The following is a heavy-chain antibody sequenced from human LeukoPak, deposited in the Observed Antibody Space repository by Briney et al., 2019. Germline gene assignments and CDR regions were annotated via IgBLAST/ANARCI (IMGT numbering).Heavy chain of an antibody. CDR2: IYHSGST. J-gene: IGHJ2*01. D-gene: IGHD3-22*01. V-gene: IGHV4-38-2*01. CDR3: ARGPEITMIVVVITTHWNWYFDL. CDR1: GYSISSGYY. Sequence: SETLSLTCAVSGYSISSGYYWDWIRQPPGKGLEWIGSIYHSGSTYYNPSLKSRVTISVDTSKNQFSLKLSSVTAADTAVYYCARGPEITMIVVVITTHWNWYFDLWGRGTLVTVSS.